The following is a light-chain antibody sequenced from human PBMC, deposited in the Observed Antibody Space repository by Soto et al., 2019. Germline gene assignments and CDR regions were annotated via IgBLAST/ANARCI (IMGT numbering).Light chain of an antibody. CDR1: QSVTSNY. CDR3: QQYTDWPLT. J-gene: IGKJ1*01. V-gene: IGKV3-20*01. Sequence: EVVTTQTPATLSVSAEEEATLSCRASQSVTSNYLAWYQQKPGQAPRLLIYGVSSRATGVPDRFSGSGSGTDFTLTISRLEPEDFAVYYCQQYTDWPLTFGQGTKV. CDR2: GVS.